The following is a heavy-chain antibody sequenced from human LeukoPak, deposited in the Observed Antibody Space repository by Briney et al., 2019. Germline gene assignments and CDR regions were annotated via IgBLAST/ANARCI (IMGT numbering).Heavy chain of an antibody. CDR2: ISADSDTI. CDR1: AFTFNTYS. Sequence: GGSLRLSCVASAFTFNTYSMNWVRQAPGEGLEWLSYISADSDTIYYADSVKGRFPISRDNDKDSLYLQMNSLRADDKAVYYCATPFDYWGQGTLVTVSS. V-gene: IGHV3-48*01. J-gene: IGHJ4*02. CDR3: ATPFDY.